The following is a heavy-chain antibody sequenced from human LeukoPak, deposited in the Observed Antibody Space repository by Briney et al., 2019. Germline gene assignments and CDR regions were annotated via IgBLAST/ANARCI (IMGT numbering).Heavy chain of an antibody. D-gene: IGHD1-26*01. CDR1: GGSFSGYY. J-gene: IGHJ3*02. CDR3: ARFTPEWELLLVRALDI. Sequence: SETLSLTCAVYGGSFSGYYWSWIRQPPGKGLEWIGEINHSGSTNYDPSLKSRVTISVDTSKNQFSLKLSSVTAADTAVYYCARFTPEWELLLVRALDIWGQGTMVTVSS. CDR2: INHSGST. V-gene: IGHV4-34*01.